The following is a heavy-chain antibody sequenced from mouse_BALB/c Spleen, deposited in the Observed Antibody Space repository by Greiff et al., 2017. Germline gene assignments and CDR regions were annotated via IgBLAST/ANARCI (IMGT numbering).Heavy chain of an antibody. J-gene: IGHJ2*01. CDR1: GFTFSSYY. Sequence: EVMLVESGGGLVKLGGSLKLSCAASGFTFSSYYMSWVRQTPEKRLELVAAINSNGGSTYYPDTVKGRFTISRDNAKNTLYLQMSSLKSEDTALYYCARRDYYGSRVFDYWGQGTTLTVSS. V-gene: IGHV5-6-2*01. CDR2: INSNGGST. CDR3: ARRDYYGSRVFDY. D-gene: IGHD1-1*01.